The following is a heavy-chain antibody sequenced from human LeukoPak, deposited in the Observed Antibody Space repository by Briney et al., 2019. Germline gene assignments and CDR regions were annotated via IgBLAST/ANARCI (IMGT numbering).Heavy chain of an antibody. J-gene: IGHJ4*02. CDR2: ISAYNGNT. D-gene: IGHD1-26*01. V-gene: IGHV1-18*01. Sequence: ASVKVSCKASGYTFTSYGISRVRQAPGQGLEWMGWISAYNGNTNYAQKLQGRVTMTTDTSTSTAYMELRSLRSDDTAVYYCARVIVGATHFDYWGQGTLVTVSS. CDR3: ARVIVGATHFDY. CDR1: GYTFTSYG.